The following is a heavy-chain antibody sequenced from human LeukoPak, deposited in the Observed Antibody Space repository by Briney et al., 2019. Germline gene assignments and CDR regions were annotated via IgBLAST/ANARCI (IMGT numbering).Heavy chain of an antibody. Sequence: TGGSLRLSRAASGFTFSSYAMSWVRQAPGKGLEWVSAISGSGGSTYYADSVKGRFTISRDNSKNTLYLQMNSLRAEDTAVYYCAKEKAWVKCLDYWGQGTLVTVSS. D-gene: IGHD5/OR15-5a*01. CDR3: AKEKAWVKCLDY. J-gene: IGHJ4*02. CDR2: ISGSGGST. V-gene: IGHV3-23*01. CDR1: GFTFSSYA.